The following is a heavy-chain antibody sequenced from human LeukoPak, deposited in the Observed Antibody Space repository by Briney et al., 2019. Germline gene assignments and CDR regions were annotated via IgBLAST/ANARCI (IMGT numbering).Heavy chain of an antibody. CDR1: GGSFSGYY. D-gene: IGHD3-22*01. Sequence: SGTLSLTCAVYGGSFSGYYWSWIRQPPGKGLEWIGEIDHSGFTIYNPSLRSRVAISEDTSKNQFSLKLSSVTAADTAVYYCARGPPRDYGTSGFYYNYWGQGTLVTVSS. V-gene: IGHV4-34*01. CDR3: ARGPPRDYGTSGFYYNY. J-gene: IGHJ4*02. CDR2: IDHSGFT.